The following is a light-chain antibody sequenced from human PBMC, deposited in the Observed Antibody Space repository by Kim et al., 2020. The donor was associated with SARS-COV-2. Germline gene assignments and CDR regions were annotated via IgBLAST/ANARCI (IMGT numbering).Light chain of an antibody. Sequence: SYELTQPLSVSVALGQTASITCGGDNIGSKHVHWYQQKAGQAPVLVIYRDSSRPAEIPERLSGSNSGNTATLTVSRAQAGDEADYYCQVWDNNTWVFGAG. CDR3: QVWDNNTWV. CDR2: RDS. J-gene: IGLJ3*02. V-gene: IGLV3-9*01. CDR1: NIGSKH.